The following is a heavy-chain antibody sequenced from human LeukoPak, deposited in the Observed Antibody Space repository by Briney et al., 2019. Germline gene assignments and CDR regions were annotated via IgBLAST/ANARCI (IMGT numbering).Heavy chain of an antibody. CDR3: AKDRGRTWVQVAN. D-gene: IGHD2-15*01. V-gene: IGHV3-23*01. CDR2: ISGSGGST. J-gene: IGHJ4*02. CDR1: GFTFSSDA. Sequence: AGSLRLSCIGTGFTFSSDAMGWVRQAPGKGQEWVSGISGSGGSTYYADSVKGRFTISRDNSKNTLYLQMNSLRVEDTAVYYCAKDRGRTWVQVANWGQGTLVTVSS.